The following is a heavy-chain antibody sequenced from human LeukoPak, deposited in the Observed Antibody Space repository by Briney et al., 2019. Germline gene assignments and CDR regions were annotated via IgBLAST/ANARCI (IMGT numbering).Heavy chain of an antibody. V-gene: IGHV1-46*01. Sequence: ASLKVSCKASGFPFTMYYIHWVRQAPGQGFEWMGMINPGDGATTYAQRFRGRVTVTRDMSTTTVYMDLRGLRSEDTAVFFCAGEQRGGLSGSVGGLFASYYTYYYMDVWGRGTTVTVSS. J-gene: IGHJ6*03. CDR2: INPGDGAT. CDR1: GFPFTMYY. CDR3: AGEQRGGLSGSVGGLFASYYTYYYMDV. D-gene: IGHD1-26*01.